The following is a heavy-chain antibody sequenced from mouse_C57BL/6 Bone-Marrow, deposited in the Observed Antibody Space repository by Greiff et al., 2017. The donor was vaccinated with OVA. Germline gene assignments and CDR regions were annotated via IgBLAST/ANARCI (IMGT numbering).Heavy chain of an antibody. Sequence: EVQLVESGGGLVQPGGSLSLSCAASGFTFTDYYMSWVRQPPGKALEWLGFIRNKANGYTTEYSASVKGRFTISRDNSQSILYLQMNALRAEDSATYYCASYGSSLYYAMDYWGQGTSVTVSS. CDR1: GFTFTDYY. D-gene: IGHD1-1*01. CDR2: IRNKANGYTT. V-gene: IGHV7-3*01. J-gene: IGHJ4*01. CDR3: ASYGSSLYYAMDY.